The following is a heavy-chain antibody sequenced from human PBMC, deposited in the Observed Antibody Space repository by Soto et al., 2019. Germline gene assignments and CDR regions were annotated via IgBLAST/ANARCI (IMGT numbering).Heavy chain of an antibody. CDR3: ARPVAGTGVEDY. D-gene: IGHD6-19*01. V-gene: IGHV3-30-3*01. CDR1: GFTFSRYA. J-gene: IGHJ4*02. CDR2: ISYDGSNK. Sequence: QVQLVESGGGVVQPGRSLRLSCAASGFTFSRYAMHWVRQAPGKGLEWVAVISYDGSNKYYADSVKGRFTISRDNSKNTLYLQMNSLRAEDTAVYSCARPVAGTGVEDYWGQGALVTVSS.